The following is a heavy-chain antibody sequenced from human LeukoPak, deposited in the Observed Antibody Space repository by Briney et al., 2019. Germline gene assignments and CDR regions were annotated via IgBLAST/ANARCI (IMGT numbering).Heavy chain of an antibody. CDR1: GGSISSDY. J-gene: IGHJ5*02. CDR3: AREVTVSVWRWFDP. V-gene: IGHV4-59*01. CDR2: FYYSGST. D-gene: IGHD6-19*01. Sequence: SETLTLTCSVSGGSISSDYWSWVRQPPGKGLEWIGYFYYSGSTNYNPSLKSRVTISVDTSKNQFSLKLTSVTAADTAVYYCAREVTVSVWRWFDPWGQGTLVTVFS.